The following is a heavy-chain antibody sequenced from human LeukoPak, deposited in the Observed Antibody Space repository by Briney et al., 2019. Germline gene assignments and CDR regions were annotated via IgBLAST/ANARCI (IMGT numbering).Heavy chain of an antibody. CDR2: IYTSGST. CDR3: AREGHSRFDY. Sequence: SETLSLTCTVSGGSISIYYWSWIRQPAGKGLEWIGRIYTSGSTNYNPSLKSRVTMSVDTSKNQLSLKVSSVTAADTAVYYCAREGHSRFDYWGQGTPVTVSS. D-gene: IGHD6-13*01. CDR1: GGSISIYY. V-gene: IGHV4-4*07. J-gene: IGHJ4*02.